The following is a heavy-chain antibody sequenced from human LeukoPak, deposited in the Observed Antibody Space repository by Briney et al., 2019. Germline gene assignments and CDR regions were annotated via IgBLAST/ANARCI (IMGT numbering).Heavy chain of an antibody. CDR1: GFSFSSYW. Sequence: GGSLRLSCVASGFSFSSYWMHWVRQAPGKGLVWVSRINSAGSSTNYADSVKGRVTISRDNAKKTLFLQINSLRHEDTAVYYCVRVGRVQGPAYDIWGRGTMVTVFS. CDR3: VRVGRVQGPAYDI. J-gene: IGHJ3*02. D-gene: IGHD1-14*01. CDR2: INSAGSST. V-gene: IGHV3-74*01.